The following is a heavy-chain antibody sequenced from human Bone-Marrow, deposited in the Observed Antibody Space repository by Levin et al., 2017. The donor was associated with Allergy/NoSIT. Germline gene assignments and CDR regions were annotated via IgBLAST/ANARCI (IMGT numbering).Heavy chain of an antibody. CDR1: GFTFSSYS. V-gene: IGHV3-48*02. J-gene: IGHJ6*04. CDR3: ARVLALDV. Sequence: GESLKISCAASGFTFSSYSMNWVRQAPGKGLEWVSYISSSSNTIYYADSVKGRFTISRDNAKNSLYLQMNSLRDEDTAVCYCARVLALDVWGKGTTVTVSS. CDR2: ISSSSNTI.